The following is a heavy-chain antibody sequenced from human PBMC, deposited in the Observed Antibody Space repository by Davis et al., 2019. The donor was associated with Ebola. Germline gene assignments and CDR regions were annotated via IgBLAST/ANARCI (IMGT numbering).Heavy chain of an antibody. CDR2: IKSKNDGGTI. V-gene: IGHV3-15*05. Sequence: GESLKISCAASGFTFSSYSMNWVRQAPGKGLEWVGRIKSKNDGGTIGYAASVQGRFTISRDDSANMLFLNMDSLKTEDTAVYYCVAGPYYSSGSGSYWSYYGPGGRSTKVDHWGQGTLVIVSS. CDR1: GFTFSSYS. J-gene: IGHJ4*02. CDR3: VAGPYYSSGSGSYWSYYGPGGRSTKVDH. D-gene: IGHD3-10*01.